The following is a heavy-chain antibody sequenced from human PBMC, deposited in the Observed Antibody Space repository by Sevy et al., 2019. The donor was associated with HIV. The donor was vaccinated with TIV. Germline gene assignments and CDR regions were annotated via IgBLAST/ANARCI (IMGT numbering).Heavy chain of an antibody. J-gene: IGHJ4*02. CDR1: GFTFSSYA. CDR2: ISYDGSNK. CDR3: ARGGTPHDMILDY. Sequence: GGSLRLSCAASGFTFSSYAMHWVRQAPGKGLEWVAVISYDGSNKYYADSVKGRFTISRDNSKNTLYLQMNSLRAEDTAVYYCARGGTPHDMILDYWGQGTLVTVSS. V-gene: IGHV3-30-3*01. D-gene: IGHD3-22*01.